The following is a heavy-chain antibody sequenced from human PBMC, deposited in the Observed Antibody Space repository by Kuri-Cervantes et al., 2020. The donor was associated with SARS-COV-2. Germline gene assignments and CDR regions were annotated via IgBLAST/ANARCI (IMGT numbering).Heavy chain of an antibody. V-gene: IGHV5-51*01. J-gene: IGHJ6*03. CDR1: GYSFTSYW. D-gene: IGHD2/OR15-2a*01. CDR2: IYPGDSDT. Sequence: KVSCKGSGYSFTSYWIGWVRQMPGKGLEWMGIIYPGDSDTRYSPSFQGQVTISADKSISTAYLQWSSLKASDTAMYYCAREGTHLSSYYYMDVWGKGTTVTVSS. CDR3: AREGTHLSSYYYMDV.